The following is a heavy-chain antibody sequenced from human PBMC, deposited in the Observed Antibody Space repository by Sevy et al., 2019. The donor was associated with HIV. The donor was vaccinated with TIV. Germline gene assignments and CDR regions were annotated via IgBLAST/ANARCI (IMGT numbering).Heavy chain of an antibody. V-gene: IGHV3-21*01. Sequence: GGSLRLSCAASGFTFSSYSMNWVRQAPGKGLEWVSSISSSSSYIYYADSVKGRFTISRDNAKNSLYLQMNSLRAEDTAVYYCARDRDVVGSSWAGFDPWGQGTLVTVSS. CDR1: GFTFSSYS. D-gene: IGHD6-13*01. J-gene: IGHJ5*02. CDR2: ISSSSSYI. CDR3: ARDRDVVGSSWAGFDP.